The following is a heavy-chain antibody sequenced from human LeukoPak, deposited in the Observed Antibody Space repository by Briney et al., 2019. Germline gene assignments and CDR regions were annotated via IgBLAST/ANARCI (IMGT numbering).Heavy chain of an antibody. D-gene: IGHD3-3*01. CDR1: GFTFSSSA. V-gene: IGHV3-23*01. CDR3: AKHVPTYYDFWSGYLDY. J-gene: IGHJ4*02. CDR2: ISASGGST. Sequence: GGSLRLSCAASGFTFSSSAMSWVRQVPGKGLEWVSGISASGGSTYYADSVRGRFTISRDNSKNTLYLQMNSLRAEDTAVYYCAKHVPTYYDFWSGYLDYWGQGTLVTVSS.